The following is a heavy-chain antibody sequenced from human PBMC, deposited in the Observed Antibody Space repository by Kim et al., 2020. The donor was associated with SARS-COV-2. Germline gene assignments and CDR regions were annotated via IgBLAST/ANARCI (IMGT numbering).Heavy chain of an antibody. J-gene: IGHJ4*02. Sequence: SETLSLTCTVSGYSISSGYYWGWIRQPPGKGLEWIGSIYHSGSTYYNPSLKSRVTISVDTSKNQFSLKLSSVTAADTAVYYCARVMSDYYDSSGYYPFDYWGQGTLVTVSS. D-gene: IGHD3-22*01. CDR3: ARVMSDYYDSSGYYPFDY. V-gene: IGHV4-38-2*02. CDR2: IYHSGST. CDR1: GYSISSGYY.